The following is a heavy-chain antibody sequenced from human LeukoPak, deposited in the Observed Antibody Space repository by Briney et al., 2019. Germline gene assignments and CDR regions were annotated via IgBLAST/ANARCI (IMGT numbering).Heavy chain of an antibody. CDR3: ARGGNRFGGFYFDY. V-gene: IGHV4-31*03. CDR1: ADSLSSGGHY. CDR2: IHHSGRS. Sequence: SETLSLTCTVSADSLSSGGHYWAWIRRFPGKGLESIGFIHHSGRSRHNPSLKDRVAISVDTSRKQFALKLSSVTAADTAMYYCARGGNRFGGFYFDYWGQGIQVIVSS. D-gene: IGHD3-10*01. J-gene: IGHJ4*02.